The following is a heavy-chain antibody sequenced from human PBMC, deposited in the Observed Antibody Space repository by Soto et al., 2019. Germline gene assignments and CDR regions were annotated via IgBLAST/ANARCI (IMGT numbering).Heavy chain of an antibody. V-gene: IGHV4-31*03. Sequence: SETPSPTCPFSCGSISSGGDYLSWVPQHPGKGLEWIGYIYYSGSTYYNPSLKSRVTISVDTSKNQFSLKLSSVTAADTAVYYCARERNYDSSGYSYYYGMDVWGQGTTVTVSS. D-gene: IGHD3-22*01. CDR1: CGSISSGGDY. CDR3: ARERNYDSSGYSYYYGMDV. CDR2: IYYSGST. J-gene: IGHJ6*02.